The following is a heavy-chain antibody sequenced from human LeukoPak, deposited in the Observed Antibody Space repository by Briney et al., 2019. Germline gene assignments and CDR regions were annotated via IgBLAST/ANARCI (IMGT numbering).Heavy chain of an antibody. J-gene: IGHJ5*02. D-gene: IGHD2/OR15-2a*01. CDR3: ARQRIGYFRS. CDR2: MSYDVSHQ. CDR1: VVTFSNDA. V-gene: IGHV3-30*11. Sequence: SLRLSCAASVVTFSNDAMHWVREAPGRGLEWGALMSYDVSHQYYADSVKGRFTISRENSNDTVFLQMNSLRTADTAFYYCARQRIGYFRSWGQGHLVPVSS.